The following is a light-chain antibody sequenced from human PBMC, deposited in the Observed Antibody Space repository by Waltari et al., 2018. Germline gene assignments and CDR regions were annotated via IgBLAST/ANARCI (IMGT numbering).Light chain of an antibody. CDR1: QSVLYSSNNKNY. J-gene: IGKJ5*01. CDR2: WAS. Sequence: DIVMTQSPYSLAVSLGERATIHGKSSQSVLYSSNNKNYLAWYQQKPGQPPKPLIYWASTRESGVPDRFSGSGSGTDFTLTISSLQAEDVAVYYCQQYYSTPITFGQGTRLEIK. V-gene: IGKV4-1*01. CDR3: QQYYSTPIT.